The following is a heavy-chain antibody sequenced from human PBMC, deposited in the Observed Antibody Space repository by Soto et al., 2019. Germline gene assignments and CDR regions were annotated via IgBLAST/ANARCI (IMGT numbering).Heavy chain of an antibody. D-gene: IGHD2-2*01. J-gene: IGHJ6*02. V-gene: IGHV1-3*01. CDR2: INAGNGNT. CDR1: GYSFTSYA. CDR3: ARGVENIVVVLDVFGHYGMDV. Sequence: GASVKVSCKASGYSFTSYAIYWVRQAPGQRLEWMGWINAGNGNTKYSQKLQGRVTFTGDTSASTAHMELSSLRSEDTAVYFCARGVENIVVVLDVFGHYGMDVWGQGTTVTVSS.